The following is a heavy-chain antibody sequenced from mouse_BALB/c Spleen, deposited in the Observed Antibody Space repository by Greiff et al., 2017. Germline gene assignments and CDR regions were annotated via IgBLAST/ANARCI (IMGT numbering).Heavy chain of an antibody. CDR2: IYPGNSDT. J-gene: IGHJ3*01. V-gene: IGHV1-5*01. CDR1: GYTFTSYW. Sequence: EVQLQESGTVLARPGASVKMSCKASGYTFTSYWMHWVKQRPGQGLEWIGAIYPGNSDTSYNQKFKGKAKLTAVTSTSTAYMELSSLTNEDSAVYYCTRSHGTRAWFAYWGQGTLVTVSA. D-gene: IGHD2-14*01. CDR3: TRSHGTRAWFAY.